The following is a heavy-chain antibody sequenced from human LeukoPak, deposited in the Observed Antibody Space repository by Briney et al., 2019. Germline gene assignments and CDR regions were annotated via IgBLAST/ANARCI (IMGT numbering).Heavy chain of an antibody. CDR1: GFTFSSYA. Sequence: GGSLRLSCAASGFTFSSYAMSWVRQAPGKGLAWVSVMSASGGSTYYADSVKGRFTISRDNSKNTLYLQMNSLRAEDTAVYYCAKGTHAAAGLNWFDPWGQGILVTVSS. CDR3: AKGTHAAAGLNWFDP. CDR2: MSASGGST. V-gene: IGHV3-23*01. D-gene: IGHD6-13*01. J-gene: IGHJ5*02.